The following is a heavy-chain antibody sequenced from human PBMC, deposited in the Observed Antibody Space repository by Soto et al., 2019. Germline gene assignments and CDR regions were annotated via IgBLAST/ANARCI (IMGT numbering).Heavy chain of an antibody. V-gene: IGHV3-48*01. J-gene: IGHJ6*02. CDR2: ISSGSSPI. CDR3: EGGACYGMDV. CDR1: GFTFSTYS. Sequence: GGSLRLSCAASGFTFSTYSMNWVRQAPGKGLEWVSYISSGSSPIYYADSVKGRFTISRDNAKNSLYLQMNSLRAEDTAVYYCEGGACYGMDVCGQRTTVPVSS.